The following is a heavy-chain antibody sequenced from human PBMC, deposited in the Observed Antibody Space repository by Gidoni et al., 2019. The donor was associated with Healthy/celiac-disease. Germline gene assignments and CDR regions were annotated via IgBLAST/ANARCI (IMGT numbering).Heavy chain of an antibody. CDR3: ALRSIAMGPRPLYYFDY. CDR2: INAGNGNT. CDR1: GYTFTSSA. V-gene: IGHV1-3*01. Sequence: QVQLVQPGAEVKKPGASVQVSCKASGYTFTSSAMHWVRQAPGQRLEWMGWINAGNGNTKYSQKFQGRVTITRDTSASTAYMELSSLRSEDTAVYYCALRSIAMGPRPLYYFDYWGQGTLVTVSS. D-gene: IGHD2-21*01. J-gene: IGHJ4*02.